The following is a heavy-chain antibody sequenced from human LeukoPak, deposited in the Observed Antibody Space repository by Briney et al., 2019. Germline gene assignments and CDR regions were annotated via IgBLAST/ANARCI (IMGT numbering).Heavy chain of an antibody. CDR1: GFTFSSYE. CDR2: INHSGST. J-gene: IGHJ5*02. V-gene: IGHV4-34*01. Sequence: GSLRLSCAASGFTFSSYEMNWIRQPPGKGLEWIGEINHSGSTNYNPSLKSRVTISVDTSKNQFSLKLSSVTAADTAVYYCARGYTVTTLWFDPWGQGTLVTVSS. CDR3: ARGYTVTTLWFDP. D-gene: IGHD4-17*01.